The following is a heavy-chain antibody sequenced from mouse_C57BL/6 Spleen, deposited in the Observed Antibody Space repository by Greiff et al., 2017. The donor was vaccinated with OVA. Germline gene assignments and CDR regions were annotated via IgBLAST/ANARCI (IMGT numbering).Heavy chain of an antibody. CDR2: IDPSDSET. CDR3: ARVRAGIITTDDFDY. D-gene: IGHD1-1*01. J-gene: IGHJ2*01. V-gene: IGHV1-52*01. Sequence: VQLQQPGAELVRPGSSVKLSCKASGYTFTSYWMHWVKQRPIQGLEWIGNIDPSDSETHYNQKFKDKATLTVDKSSSTAYMQLSSLTSEDSAVDDCARVRAGIITTDDFDYWGQGTTLTVSS. CDR1: GYTFTSYW.